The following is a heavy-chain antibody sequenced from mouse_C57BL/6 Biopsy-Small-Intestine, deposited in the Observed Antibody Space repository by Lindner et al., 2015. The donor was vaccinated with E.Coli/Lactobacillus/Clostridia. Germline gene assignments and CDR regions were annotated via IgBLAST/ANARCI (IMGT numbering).Heavy chain of an antibody. CDR1: GYTFTDYN. V-gene: IGHV1-18*01. Sequence: VQLQESGPELVKPGASVKIPCKASGYTFTDYNMDWVKQSHGKSLEWIGDNNPNNGGSIYNQKFKGKATLTVDKSSSTAYMELRSLTSEDTAVYYCARGGGNYEAWFAYWGQGTLVTVSA. J-gene: IGHJ3*01. CDR2: NNPNNGGS. D-gene: IGHD2-1*01. CDR3: ARGGGNYEAWFAY.